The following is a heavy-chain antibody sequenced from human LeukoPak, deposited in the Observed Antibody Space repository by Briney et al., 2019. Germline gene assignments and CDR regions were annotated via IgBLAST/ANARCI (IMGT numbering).Heavy chain of an antibody. CDR2: IYYSGST. J-gene: IGHJ4*02. CDR3: GKTTVGYSSGQKPAWPVDY. D-gene: IGHD5-18*01. CDR1: GGSISSGDYY. Sequence: SQTLSLTCTVSGGSISSGDYYWSWIRQPPGKGLEWIGYIYYSGSTYYNPSLKSRVTISVDTSKNQFSLKLSSVTAADTAVYYCGKTTVGYSSGQKPAWPVDYWGQGTLVTVSS. V-gene: IGHV4-30-4*01.